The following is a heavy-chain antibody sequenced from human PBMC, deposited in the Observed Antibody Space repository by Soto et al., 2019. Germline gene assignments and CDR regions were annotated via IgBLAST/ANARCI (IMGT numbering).Heavy chain of an antibody. J-gene: IGHJ4*02. D-gene: IGHD6-19*01. CDR3: ARESSSGRRDRIDY. CDR1: GFTFSNHG. V-gene: IGHV3-33*01. Sequence: GGSLRLSCVASGFTFSNHGMHWVRQAPGKGLEWVTVIWYDGTNRFYADSVKGRFTISRDISENTVYLQMDSLRSEDTAVYYCARESSSGRRDRIDYWGQGTLVTVSS. CDR2: IWYDGTNR.